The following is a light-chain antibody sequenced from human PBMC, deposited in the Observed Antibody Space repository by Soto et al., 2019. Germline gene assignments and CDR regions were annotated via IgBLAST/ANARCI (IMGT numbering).Light chain of an antibody. CDR1: QDINIY. J-gene: IGKJ5*01. Sequence: DIQMTQSPSSLFASVVHRRTITCQATQDINIYLNWYQQKPGKAPNLLIYDASNLEIGVPSRFSGSGSGTHFTFTISSLQTEDIGTYYCQQYDILPITFGRGTRLEVK. CDR3: QQYDILPIT. CDR2: DAS. V-gene: IGKV1-33*01.